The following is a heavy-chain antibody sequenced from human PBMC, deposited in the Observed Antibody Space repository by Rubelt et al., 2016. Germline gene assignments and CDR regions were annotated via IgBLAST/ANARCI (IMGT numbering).Heavy chain of an antibody. CDR2: INHSGST. D-gene: IGHD3-16*01. J-gene: IGHJ4*02. CDR1: GGSISGSY. V-gene: IGHV4-59*08. CDR3: ARLGKWSAGGVDY. Sequence: QVQLQESGPGLVKPSETLSLTCTVSGGSISGSYWSWIRQPPGKGLEWIGEINHSGSTNYNPSLKSRVTISVDTSKNQFSLKLNSMTAADTAVYYCARLGKWSAGGVDYWGQGTLVTVSA.